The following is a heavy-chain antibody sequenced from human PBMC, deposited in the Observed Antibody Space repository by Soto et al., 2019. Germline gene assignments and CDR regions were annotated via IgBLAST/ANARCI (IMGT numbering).Heavy chain of an antibody. Sequence: PSETLSLTCTVSGGSISSYYWSWIRQPPGKGLEWIGYIYYSGSTNYNPSLKSRVTISVDTSKNQFSLKLSSVTAADTAVYYCAGVEDCDDKGDYWSQGTMVTVSS. V-gene: IGHV4-59*01. D-gene: IGHD2-15*01. CDR1: GGSISSYY. CDR2: IYYSGST. J-gene: IGHJ4*02. CDR3: AGVEDCDDKGDY.